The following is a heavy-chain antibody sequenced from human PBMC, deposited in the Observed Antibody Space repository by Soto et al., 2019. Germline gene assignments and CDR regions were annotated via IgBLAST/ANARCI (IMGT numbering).Heavy chain of an antibody. Sequence: GGSLRLSCAASGFTFSSYSMNWVRQAPGKGLEWVSSISSSSSYIYYADSVKGRFTISRDNAKNSLYLQMNSLRAEDTAVYYCARDPRPGYNWMGGHWYFDLWGRGTLVTVSS. CDR3: ARDPRPGYNWMGGHWYFDL. J-gene: IGHJ2*01. CDR2: ISSSSSYI. V-gene: IGHV3-21*01. CDR1: GFTFSSYS. D-gene: IGHD1-20*01.